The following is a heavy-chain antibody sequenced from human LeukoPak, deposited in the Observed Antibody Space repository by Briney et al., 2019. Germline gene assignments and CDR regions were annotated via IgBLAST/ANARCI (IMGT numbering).Heavy chain of an antibody. V-gene: IGHV3-11*06. D-gene: IGHD6-19*01. CDR2: ISTSSSYI. CDR1: GFTFSDYY. J-gene: IGHJ4*02. CDR3: ARDIQTVAGSSSNFHY. Sequence: GGSVRLSCAASGFTFSDYYMSWIRQAPGKGLEWVSSISTSSSYIYFADSVKGRFTISRNNAKNSLYLQMNSLRAEETAVYYCARDIQTVAGSSSNFHYWGQGTLVTVSS.